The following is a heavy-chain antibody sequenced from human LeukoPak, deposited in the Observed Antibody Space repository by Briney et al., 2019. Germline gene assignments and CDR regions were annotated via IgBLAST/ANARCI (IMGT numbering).Heavy chain of an antibody. J-gene: IGHJ4*02. CDR3: ARAAYDSSGYLTL. V-gene: IGHV3-33*01. D-gene: IGHD3-22*01. CDR2: IWYDGTNK. Sequence: GGSLRLSCAASGFTFSSYGMHWVRQAPGKGLEWVAVIWYDGTNKYYSDSVKGRFTISRDNSKNTLFLQMNSLRAEDTAVYYCARAAYDSSGYLTLWGQGTLVTVSS. CDR1: GFTFSSYG.